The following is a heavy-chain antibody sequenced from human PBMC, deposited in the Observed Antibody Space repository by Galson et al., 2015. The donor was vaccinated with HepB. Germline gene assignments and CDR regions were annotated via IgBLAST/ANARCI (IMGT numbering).Heavy chain of an antibody. CDR3: ATSNYDFNSGLFDY. CDR1: GYTLTEFS. Sequence: SVKVSCKVSGYTLTEFSMHWVRQAPGGRLEWLGGFDPENSETIYAQKFRGRVTMTEDASTDTAYMQLSRLRSEDTAIYYSATSNYDFNSGLFDYWGQGTLVTVSS. D-gene: IGHD3-3*01. CDR2: FDPENSET. V-gene: IGHV1-24*01. J-gene: IGHJ4*02.